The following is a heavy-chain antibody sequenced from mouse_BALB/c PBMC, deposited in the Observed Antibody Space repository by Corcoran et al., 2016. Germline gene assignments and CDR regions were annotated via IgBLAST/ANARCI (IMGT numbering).Heavy chain of an antibody. Sequence: QVTLKESGPGILQPSQTLSLTCSFSGFSLITSGMGVSWMRQPSGKGLEWLAHIYWDDDKRYNPSLKSRLTISKDTSSNQVFLKITSVDTADTATYYCARDDYFDAMDYWGQGTSVTVSS. J-gene: IGHJ4*01. CDR1: GFSLITSGMG. CDR3: ARDDYFDAMDY. V-gene: IGHV8-12*01. CDR2: IYWDDDK. D-gene: IGHD2-4*01.